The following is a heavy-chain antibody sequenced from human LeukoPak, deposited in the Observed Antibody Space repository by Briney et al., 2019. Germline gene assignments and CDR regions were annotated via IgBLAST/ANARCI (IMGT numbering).Heavy chain of an antibody. CDR3: ARSYYDFLTGSPLLNSFDY. V-gene: IGHV1-3*01. CDR2: VNAGNGKT. CDR1: GYTFTRYA. D-gene: IGHD3-9*01. Sequence: ASVKVSGTASGYTFTRYALHWVRQAPRQRLEWMGWVNAGNGKTKYSQKFQGRVTITRDTSASTAYMELNSLRSEDTAVYYCARSYYDFLTGSPLLNSFDYWGQGTLVTVSS. J-gene: IGHJ4*02.